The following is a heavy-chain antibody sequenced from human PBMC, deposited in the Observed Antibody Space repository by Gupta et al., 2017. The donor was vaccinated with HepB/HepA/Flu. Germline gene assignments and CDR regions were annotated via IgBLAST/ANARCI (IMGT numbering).Heavy chain of an antibody. V-gene: IGHV1-69*06. Sequence: QVQLVQSGAEVKKPGSSVKVSCKASGGAFSSYAISWVRQAPGQGLEWMGGIIPIFGTANYAQKFQGRVTITADKSTSTAYMELSSLRSEDTAVYYCARDCSSTSCYDGAFDIWGQGTMVTVSS. D-gene: IGHD2-2*01. J-gene: IGHJ3*02. CDR2: IIPIFGTA. CDR3: ARDCSSTSCYDGAFDI. CDR1: GGAFSSYA.